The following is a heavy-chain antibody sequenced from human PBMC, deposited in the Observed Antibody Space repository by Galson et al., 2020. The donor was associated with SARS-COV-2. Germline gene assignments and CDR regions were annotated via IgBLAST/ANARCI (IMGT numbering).Heavy chain of an antibody. V-gene: IGHV3-30-3*01. CDR2: ISDDGTYK. CDR3: ARAGLGYYDTRGRYYTLDS. D-gene: IGHD3-22*01. Sequence: QAGGSLRLSCAATGFTFSTYTMHWVRQAPGKGLEWVTVISDDGTYKYYADSVTGRFTISRDNFKNTLFLQMNSLRPDDTAVYYCARAGLGYYDTRGRYYTLDSWGQGTLVTVSS. J-gene: IGHJ4*02. CDR1: GFTFSTYT.